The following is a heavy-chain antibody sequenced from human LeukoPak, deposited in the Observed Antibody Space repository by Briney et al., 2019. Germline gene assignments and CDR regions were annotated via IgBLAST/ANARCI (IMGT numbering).Heavy chain of an antibody. V-gene: IGHV3-23*01. Sequence: GGSLRLSCAASGFTFSGYAMSWVRQATGKGLEWVSSTSRSGEITFYADSVKGRFTISRDNSKNVLYLRMNSLTAEDTAIYYCAKDRPNFHENSGHYYRRDGDSWGQGTLVTVSS. CDR2: TSRSGEIT. D-gene: IGHD3-22*01. CDR1: GFTFSGYA. J-gene: IGHJ5*01. CDR3: AKDRPNFHENSGHYYRRDGDS.